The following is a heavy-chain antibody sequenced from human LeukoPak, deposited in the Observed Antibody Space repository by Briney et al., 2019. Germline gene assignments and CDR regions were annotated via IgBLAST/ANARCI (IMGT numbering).Heavy chain of an antibody. Sequence: GASVKVSCKSSGYSFTVYYMHWVRQAPGRGLGWMGWINPKSGGTNYAQKFLGRVTMTRDTSINTAYMELSRLRSDDTAVYYCASLYGDYVASDYWGQGTLVTVSS. CDR3: ASLYGDYVASDY. V-gene: IGHV1-2*02. J-gene: IGHJ4*02. CDR1: GYSFTVYY. CDR2: INPKSGGT. D-gene: IGHD4-17*01.